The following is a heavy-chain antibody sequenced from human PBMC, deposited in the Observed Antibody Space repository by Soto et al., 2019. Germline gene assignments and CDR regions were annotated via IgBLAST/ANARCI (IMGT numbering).Heavy chain of an antibody. CDR1: EYSFRSYA. V-gene: IGHV3-23*01. J-gene: IGHJ4*02. CDR3: ATSSSMDH. CDR2: ISSSGNST. D-gene: IGHD6-6*01. Sequence: GSLRLSCMACEYSFRSYAMGWVRHAPGKGLEWVSSISSSGNSTYYAGPVRGRFTISRDNSKNTLFLEVNSLRGEDTATYYCATSSSMDHWGQGSLVTVSS.